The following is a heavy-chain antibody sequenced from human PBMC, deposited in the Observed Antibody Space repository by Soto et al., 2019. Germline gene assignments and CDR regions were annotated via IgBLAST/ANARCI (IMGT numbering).Heavy chain of an antibody. J-gene: IGHJ3*02. CDR3: ARERSTTPYSSSWYGAFDI. CDR1: GGSISSGVYY. V-gene: IGHV4-31*03. D-gene: IGHD6-13*01. Sequence: QVQLQESGPGLVKPSQTLSLTCTVSGGSISSGVYYWSWIRQHPGKGLEWIGYIYYSGSTYYNPSLKSRVTISVDTSKNQFSLKLSSVTAADTAVYYCARERSTTPYSSSWYGAFDIWGQGTMVTVSS. CDR2: IYYSGST.